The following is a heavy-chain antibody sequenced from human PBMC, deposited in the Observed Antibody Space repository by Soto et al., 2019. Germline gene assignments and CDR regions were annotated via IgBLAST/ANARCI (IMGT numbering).Heavy chain of an antibody. CDR1: KFTFSNYW. CDR3: ARVYFKYDY. Sequence: GSRRLSCVAPKFTFSNYWMTWVRQAPGKGLEWVANIKEDGSEKYYVDSVKGRFTISRDNAKNSLYLQMNSLRAEDTAVYFCARVYFKYDYWGQGTLVTSPQ. J-gene: IGHJ4*02. V-gene: IGHV3-7*01. CDR2: IKEDGSEK. D-gene: IGHD3-10*01.